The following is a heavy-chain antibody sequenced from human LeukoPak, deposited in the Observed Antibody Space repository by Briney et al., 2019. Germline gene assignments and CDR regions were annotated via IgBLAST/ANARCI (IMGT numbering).Heavy chain of an antibody. CDR1: GFXFSTYS. CDR2: ISGSSNYI. J-gene: IGHJ4*02. D-gene: IGHD3-22*01. CDR3: ARIANSVYYYYDF. Sequence: GGSLRLSCAASGFXFSTYSIDWVRQAPGKGLEWVSSISGSSNYIYYADSVKGRFTISRDNAKNSLYLLMNSLRAEDTAVYYCARIANSVYYYYDFWGQGTLVTVSS. V-gene: IGHV3-21*01.